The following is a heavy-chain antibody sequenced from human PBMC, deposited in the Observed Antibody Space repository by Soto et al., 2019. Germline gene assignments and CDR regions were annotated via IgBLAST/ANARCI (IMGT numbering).Heavy chain of an antibody. V-gene: IGHV4-59*08. J-gene: IGHJ4*02. CDR1: GWSLSSYY. CDR3: ARRRRRRFEY. CDR2: IYYSGST. Sequence: SETLSLTCTVSGWSLSSYYLCWILQPPRKGLEWIGYIYYSGSTNYNPSLKSRVTISVDTSKNQFFLKLSSVTPADTAGYYCARRRRRRFEYWRQGTLV.